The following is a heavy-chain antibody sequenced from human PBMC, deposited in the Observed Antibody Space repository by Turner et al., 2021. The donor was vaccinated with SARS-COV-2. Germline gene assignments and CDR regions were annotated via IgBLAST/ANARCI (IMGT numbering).Heavy chain of an antibody. Sequence: EVQLVESGGGLVKPGGSLRLSCAASGFTFSGHSMNWVRQAPGKGLEWVSSISRSSNYIYYADSVKGRFTISRDNAKNSLFLQMNSLRAEDTAVYYCARARWDYYDSSGYYPDAFDIWGQGTMVTVSS. CDR2: ISRSSNYI. J-gene: IGHJ3*02. D-gene: IGHD3-22*01. CDR1: GFTFSGHS. V-gene: IGHV3-21*01. CDR3: ARARWDYYDSSGYYPDAFDI.